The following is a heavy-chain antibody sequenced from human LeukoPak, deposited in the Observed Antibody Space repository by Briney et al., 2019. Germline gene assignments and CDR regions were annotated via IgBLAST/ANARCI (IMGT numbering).Heavy chain of an antibody. J-gene: IGHJ6*02. CDR3: AARGPYCSGGSCHSHVDGMDV. CDR2: IIPIFSTA. D-gene: IGHD2-15*01. V-gene: IGHV1-69*05. Sequence: ASVEVSCKASGGTFSSYAISWVRQAPGQGLEWMGGIIPIFSTANYALKFQGRVTITTDESTSTAYMELRSLRSDDTAVYYCAARGPYCSGGSCHSHVDGMDVWGQGTTVTVSS. CDR1: GGTFSSYA.